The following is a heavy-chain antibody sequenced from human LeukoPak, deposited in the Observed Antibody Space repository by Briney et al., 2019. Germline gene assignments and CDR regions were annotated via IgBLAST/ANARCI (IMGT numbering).Heavy chain of an antibody. J-gene: IGHJ4*02. CDR3: ARSLRSGYDSLDS. CDR2: ISSNGDKT. D-gene: IGHD2-2*01. V-gene: IGHV3-64*01. CDR1: GFSFSSYA. Sequence: QPGGSLRLSCTVSGFSFSSYAVYWVRQAPGKGLEYVSAISSNGDKTYYANSVKGRFTISRDNSKNTLYLQMGSLRDEDMAVYYCARSLRSGYDSLDSWGQGTQVAVSS.